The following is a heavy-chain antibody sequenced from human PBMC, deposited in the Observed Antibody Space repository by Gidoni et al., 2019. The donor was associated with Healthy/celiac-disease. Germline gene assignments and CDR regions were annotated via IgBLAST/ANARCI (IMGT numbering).Heavy chain of an antibody. V-gene: IGHV4-59*01. CDR3: AREPLNDYGGNPDAFDI. CDR1: GCSISSYY. J-gene: IGHJ3*02. CDR2: IYYRGST. Sequence: QVQLQESGPGLVKPSETLSLPCTVSGCSISSYYWSWIRQPPGKGLEWIGYIYYRGSTNYNPSLKSRVTISVDTSKNQFSLKLSSVTAADTAVYYCAREPLNDYGGNPDAFDIWGQGTMVTVSS. D-gene: IGHD4-17*01.